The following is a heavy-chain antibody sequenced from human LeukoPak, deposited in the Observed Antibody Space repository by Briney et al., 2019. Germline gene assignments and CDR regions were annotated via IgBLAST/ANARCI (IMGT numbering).Heavy chain of an antibody. V-gene: IGHV3-11*01. CDR3: AKEGYYYDSSGYAAYFDY. Sequence: GGSLRLSCADSGFTFSDYYMSWIRQAPGKGLEWVSYISSSGSTIYYADSVKGRFTISRDNAKNSLYLQMNSLRAEDTAVYYCAKEGYYYDSSGYAAYFDYWGQGTLVTVSS. CDR2: ISSSGSTI. CDR1: GFTFSDYY. J-gene: IGHJ4*02. D-gene: IGHD3-22*01.